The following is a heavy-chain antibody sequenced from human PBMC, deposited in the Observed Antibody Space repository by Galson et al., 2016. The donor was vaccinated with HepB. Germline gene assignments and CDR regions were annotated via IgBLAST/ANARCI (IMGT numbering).Heavy chain of an antibody. J-gene: IGHJ4*02. V-gene: IGHV3-23*01. CDR3: GKGKFPNSSGYYLFSD. CDR1: GFTFSSYA. D-gene: IGHD6-19*01. CDR2: ISSSPYTTT. Sequence: SLRLSCAASGFTFSSYAMTWVRQAPGKGLEWVSGISSSPYTTTYYAESVKGRFTISRDNSMNTLFLQMNSLRAEATAVYYCGKGKFPNSSGYYLFSDWGQGTLVTVSS.